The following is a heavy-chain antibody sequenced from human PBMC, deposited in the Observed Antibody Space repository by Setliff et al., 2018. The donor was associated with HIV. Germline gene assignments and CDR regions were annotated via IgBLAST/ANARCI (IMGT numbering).Heavy chain of an antibody. D-gene: IGHD3-3*01. CDR3: ARARGITIFGVVTWYFFDY. CDR2: IYSAGST. J-gene: IGHJ4*02. CDR1: GLTVTGNY. Sequence: SGLTVTGNYMNWVRQAPGKGLEWVSVIYSAGSTYYADSVKGRFTISRDSSKNTLYLQMDSLRPEDTAVYYRARARGITIFGVVTWYFFDYWGQGTLVTVSS. V-gene: IGHV3-66*02.